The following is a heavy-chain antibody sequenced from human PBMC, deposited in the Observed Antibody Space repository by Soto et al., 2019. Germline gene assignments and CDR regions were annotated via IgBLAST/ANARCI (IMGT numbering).Heavy chain of an antibody. J-gene: IGHJ4*02. D-gene: IGHD6-19*01. Sequence: QVQLVESGGGVVQPGRSLRLSCAASGFTFSSYAMHWVRQAPGKGLEWVAVISYDGSNKYYADSVKGRFTISRDNSKNPLYLQMNSLRAEDTAVYYCARDLSIAVAGTVYWGQGTLVTVSS. V-gene: IGHV3-30-3*01. CDR2: ISYDGSNK. CDR3: ARDLSIAVAGTVY. CDR1: GFTFSSYA.